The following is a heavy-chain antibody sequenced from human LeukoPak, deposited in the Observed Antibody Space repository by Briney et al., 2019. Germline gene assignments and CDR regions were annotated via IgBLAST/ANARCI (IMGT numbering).Heavy chain of an antibody. CDR3: ARKLYLSSSSYHFDY. J-gene: IGHJ4*02. V-gene: IGHV4-39*01. CDR2: IYYSGST. CDR1: GGSISSSSYY. Sequence: PSGTLSLTCTVSGGSISSSSYYWGWIRQPPGKGLEWIGSIYYSGSTYYNPSLKSRVTISVDTSKNQFSLKLSSVTAADTAVYYCARKLYLSSSSYHFDYWGQGTLDTVSS. D-gene: IGHD6-6*01.